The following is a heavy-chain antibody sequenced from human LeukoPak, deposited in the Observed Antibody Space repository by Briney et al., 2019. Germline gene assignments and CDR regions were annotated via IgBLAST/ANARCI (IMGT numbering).Heavy chain of an antibody. D-gene: IGHD4-11*01. CDR2: ISSSSTTI. Sequence: GGSLRLSCAASGFTFSDYSMNWVRQAPGKGLEWVSYISSSSTTIYYVDSVKGRFTISRDNAKNSMYLQMNSLRAEDTAVYYCAKDSEVTTADYWGQGTLVTVSS. CDR3: AKDSEVTTADY. J-gene: IGHJ4*02. V-gene: IGHV3-48*01. CDR1: GFTFSDYS.